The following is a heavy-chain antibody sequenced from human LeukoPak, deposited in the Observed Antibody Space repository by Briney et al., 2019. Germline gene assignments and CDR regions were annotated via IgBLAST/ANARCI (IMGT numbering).Heavy chain of an antibody. CDR3: ARDSAAAASFDY. D-gene: IGHD6-13*01. CDR2: IWYDGSNK. V-gene: IGHV3-33*01. CDR1: GFTFSSYG. Sequence: GGSLRLSCAASGFTFSSYGMHWVRQAPGKGLEWVAAIWYDGSNKYYADSVKGRFTISRDNSKNTLYLQMNSLRAEDTAVYYCARDSAAAASFDYWGQGTLVTVSS. J-gene: IGHJ4*02.